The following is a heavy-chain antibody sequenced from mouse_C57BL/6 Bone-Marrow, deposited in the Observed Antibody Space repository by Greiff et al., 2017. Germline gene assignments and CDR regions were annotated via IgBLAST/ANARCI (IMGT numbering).Heavy chain of an antibody. Sequence: VKLQQSGAELARPGASVKMSCKASGYTFTSYTMHWVQQRPGQGLEWIGYINPSSGYTKSNQKFKDKATLTADKSSSTAYMQLSSLTSEDSAVYYCARDYYGRAWFAYWGQGTLVTVSA. J-gene: IGHJ3*01. CDR1: GYTFTSYT. CDR3: ARDYYGRAWFAY. V-gene: IGHV1-4*01. CDR2: INPSSGYT. D-gene: IGHD1-1*01.